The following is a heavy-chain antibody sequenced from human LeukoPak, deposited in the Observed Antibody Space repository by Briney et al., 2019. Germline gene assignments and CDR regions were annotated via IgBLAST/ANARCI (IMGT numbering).Heavy chain of an antibody. CDR3: SSGRVPLWASYFDD. D-gene: IGHD2-21*01. Sequence: SETLSLTCAVYGGSFSGYYWSWIRQPPGKGLEWIGGINHSGSTNYNPSLKSRVTRSVDTCKNQYTLKLLPVTAPDTAVYSVSSGRVPLWASYFDDWGQGTLVTVSS. CDR2: INHSGST. J-gene: IGHJ4*02. V-gene: IGHV4-34*01. CDR1: GGSFSGYY.